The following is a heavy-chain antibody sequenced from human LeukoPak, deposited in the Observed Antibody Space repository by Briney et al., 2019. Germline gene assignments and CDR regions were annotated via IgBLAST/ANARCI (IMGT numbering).Heavy chain of an antibody. Sequence: PGGSLRLSCAASGFTFSSYEMNWVRRAPGKGLEWVSYISSSGTTAYYADSVKGRFTISRDNAKNALYLQMNSLRAEDTAVYFCARDRGLKTYYDILTGYYADYWSQGTLVTVSS. CDR1: GFTFSSYE. CDR3: ARDRGLKTYYDILTGYYADY. D-gene: IGHD3-9*01. J-gene: IGHJ4*02. CDR2: ISSSGTTA. V-gene: IGHV3-48*03.